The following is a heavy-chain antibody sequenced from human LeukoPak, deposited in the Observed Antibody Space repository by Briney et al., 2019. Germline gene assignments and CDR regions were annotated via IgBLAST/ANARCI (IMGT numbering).Heavy chain of an antibody. V-gene: IGHV1-69*05. CDR3: ATGVGATITNWFGP. CDR2: IIPIFGTA. J-gene: IGHJ5*02. CDR1: GGTFSSYA. D-gene: IGHD1-26*01. Sequence: SVKVSCKASGGTFSSYAISWVRQAPGQGLEWMGGIIPIFGTANYAQKFQGGVMITTDESTSTAYMELSSLRSEDTAVYYCATGVGATITNWFGPWGQGTLVTVSS.